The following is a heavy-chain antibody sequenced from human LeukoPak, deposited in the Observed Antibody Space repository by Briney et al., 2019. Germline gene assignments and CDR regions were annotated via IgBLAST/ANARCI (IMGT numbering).Heavy chain of an antibody. D-gene: IGHD3-22*01. Sequence: SETLSLTCTVSGGSRSSSSYYWGWIRQPPGKGLEWIGSIAYSGSTYYNPSLKSRVTMSVDTSRNEFSLKLSSVTAADTAVYYCARRYDSTGFYYFDYWGKGTPVTVSS. CDR1: GGSRSSSSYY. V-gene: IGHV4-39*01. J-gene: IGHJ4*02. CDR3: ARRYDSTGFYYFDY. CDR2: IAYSGST.